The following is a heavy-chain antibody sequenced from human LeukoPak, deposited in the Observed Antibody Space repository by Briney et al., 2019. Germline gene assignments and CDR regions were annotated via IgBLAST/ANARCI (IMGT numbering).Heavy chain of an antibody. V-gene: IGHV1-18*01. CDR1: GYTFTSYG. Sequence: ASVKVSCKASGYTFTSYGISWVRQAHGPGLAWMGWISTYNGYANYAQKLQGRVTMTTETSTSTAYMELRSLRSDDTAVYYCARNSSDWYGYMDVWGKGTTVTVSS. CDR2: ISTYNGYA. J-gene: IGHJ6*04. CDR3: ARNSSDWYGYMDV. D-gene: IGHD6-19*01.